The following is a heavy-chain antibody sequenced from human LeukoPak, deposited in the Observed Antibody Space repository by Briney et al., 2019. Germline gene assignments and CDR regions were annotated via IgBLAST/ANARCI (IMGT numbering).Heavy chain of an antibody. V-gene: IGHV1-18*01. D-gene: IGHD3-22*01. Sequence: ASVEVSCKASGYTFTSYGISWVRQAPGQGLEWMGWISAYNGNTNYAQKLQGRVTMTTDTSTSTAYMELRSLRSDDTAVYYCARASDYYDSSGYYLFGFDYWGQGTLVTVSS. CDR2: ISAYNGNT. CDR1: GYTFTSYG. J-gene: IGHJ4*02. CDR3: ARASDYYDSSGYYLFGFDY.